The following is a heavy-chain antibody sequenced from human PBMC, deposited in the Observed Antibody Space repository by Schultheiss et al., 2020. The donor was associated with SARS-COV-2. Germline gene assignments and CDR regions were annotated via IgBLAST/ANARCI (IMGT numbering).Heavy chain of an antibody. CDR1: GFTFDDYA. D-gene: IGHD6-6*01. CDR2: INSDGSST. J-gene: IGHJ4*02. Sequence: GGSLRLSCAASGFTFDDYAMHWVRQAPGKGLEWVSGINSDGSSTSYADSVKGRFTISRDNAKNTLYLQMNSLRAEDTAVYYCAHSSSFADYWGQGTLVTVSS. CDR3: AHSSSFADY. V-gene: IGHV3-74*01.